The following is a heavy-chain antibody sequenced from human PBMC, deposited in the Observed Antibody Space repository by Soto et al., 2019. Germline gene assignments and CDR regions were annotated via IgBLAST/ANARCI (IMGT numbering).Heavy chain of an antibody. V-gene: IGHV1-18*01. J-gene: IGHJ6*02. CDR1: GYTFIRYG. D-gene: IGHD2-8*01. CDR2: ISGYNGDT. CDR3: AKNGQPPYYYYGLDV. Sequence: QGQLVQSGAEAKKPGASVKVSCKASGYTFIRYGISWVRQAPGQGLEWMGWISGYNGDTNYAQKFQGRVTMTIDTSTSIAYMELRSLTSDDTAVYFCAKNGQPPYYYYGLDVWGQGTTVTVSS.